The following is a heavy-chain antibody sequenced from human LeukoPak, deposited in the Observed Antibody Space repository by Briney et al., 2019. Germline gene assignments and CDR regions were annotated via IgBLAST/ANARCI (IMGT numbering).Heavy chain of an antibody. CDR1: GFTFSSYE. CDR3: ARDNVRGYSSSWKDAFDI. V-gene: IGHV3-48*03. D-gene: IGHD6-13*01. Sequence: GGSLRLSCAASGFTFSSYEMNWVRQAPGKGLEWVSYISSSGSTIYYADSVKGRFTISRDNAKNSLYLQMNSLRAEDTAVYYCARDNVRGYSSSWKDAFDIWGQGTMVTVSS. J-gene: IGHJ3*02. CDR2: ISSSGSTI.